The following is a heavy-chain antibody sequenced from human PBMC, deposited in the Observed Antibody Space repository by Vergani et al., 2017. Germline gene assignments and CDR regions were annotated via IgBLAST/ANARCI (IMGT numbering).Heavy chain of an antibody. CDR2: ISGSGGST. CDR1: GFTFSNAW. Sequence: EVQLVESGGGLVKPGGSLRLSCAASGFTFSNAWMSWVRQAPGKGLEWVSAISGSGGSTYYADSVKGRFTISRDNSKNTLYLQMNSLRAEDTAVYYCAKAPGIAVAGGCFDWGQGTLVTVSS. D-gene: IGHD6-19*01. V-gene: IGHV3-23*04. J-gene: IGHJ4*02. CDR3: AKAPGIAVAGGCFD.